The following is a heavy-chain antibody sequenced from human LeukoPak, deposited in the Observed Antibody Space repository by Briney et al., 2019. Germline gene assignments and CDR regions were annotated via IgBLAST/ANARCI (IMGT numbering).Heavy chain of an antibody. D-gene: IGHD3-10*01. V-gene: IGHV4-59*08. J-gene: IGHJ4*02. CDR3: ARHVSGIYGSRGDFDY. Sequence: PSETLSLTCSVSGGSINSFYWSWIRQPPGKGPEWIGYIHSNGGTNYNPSLKSRVTMSVDTSKNQFSLKLNSVTAADSAVYFCARHVSGIYGSRGDFDYWGQGTLVTVSS. CDR2: IHSNGGT. CDR1: GGSINSFY.